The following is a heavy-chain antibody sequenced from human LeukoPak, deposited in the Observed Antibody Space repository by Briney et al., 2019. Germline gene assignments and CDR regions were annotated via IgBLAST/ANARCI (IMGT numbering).Heavy chain of an antibody. V-gene: IGHV1-69*04. Sequence: SVKVSCKASGGTFSSYAISWVRQAPGQGLEWMGRIIPILGIATYAQKFQGRVTITADKSTSTAYMELSSLRSEDTAVYYCARDYYDSSALPMDVWGQGTTVTVSS. J-gene: IGHJ6*02. CDR3: ARDYYDSSALPMDV. CDR2: IIPILGIA. CDR1: GGTFSSYA. D-gene: IGHD3-22*01.